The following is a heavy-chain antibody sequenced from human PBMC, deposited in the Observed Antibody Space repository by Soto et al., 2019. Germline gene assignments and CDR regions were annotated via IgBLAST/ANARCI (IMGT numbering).Heavy chain of an antibody. D-gene: IGHD3-16*02. CDR3: ARWPQPRYTADPYAVDV. CDR2: IVSSLDTT. V-gene: IGHV1-69*11. J-gene: IGHJ6*02. CDR1: GGTFSSSG. Sequence: QVHLVQSGTEVKKPGSSVKVSCKASGGTFSSSGFSWVRQAPGQGLEWMGMIVSSLDTTNYAQKFQARVTITADEVTRTADIELRSLRSEDTAVYYCARWPQPRYTADPYAVDVWGQGTRVIVSS.